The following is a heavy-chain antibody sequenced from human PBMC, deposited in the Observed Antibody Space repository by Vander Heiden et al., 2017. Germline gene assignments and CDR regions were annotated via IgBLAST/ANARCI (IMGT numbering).Heavy chain of an antibody. J-gene: IGHJ4*02. D-gene: IGHD3-9*01. CDR3: ARGTTGYYRGSYFDY. V-gene: IGHV3-33*01. Sequence: QVQLVESGGGVVQPGRALRRSCAASGFTFSSYGMHWVRQGPGKELEWVAVIWFDGTNKYYGDSVKGRFTISRDNSKNTVYLQMNSLRAEDTAVYYCARGTTGYYRGSYFDYWGQGTLVTASS. CDR2: IWFDGTNK. CDR1: GFTFSSYG.